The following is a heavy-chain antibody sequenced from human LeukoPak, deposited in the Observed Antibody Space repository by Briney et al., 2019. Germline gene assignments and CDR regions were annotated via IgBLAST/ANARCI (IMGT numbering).Heavy chain of an antibody. CDR3: GLFVVVPAATGAY. Sequence: PGGSLRLSCAASGFTFSSYEMNWVRQAPGKGLEWIGSIYYSGSTYYNPSLKSRVTISVDTSKNQFSLKLSSVTAADTAVYYCGLFVVVPAATGAYWGQGTLVTVSS. J-gene: IGHJ4*02. CDR1: GFTFSSYE. V-gene: IGHV4-39*07. CDR2: IYYSGST. D-gene: IGHD2-2*01.